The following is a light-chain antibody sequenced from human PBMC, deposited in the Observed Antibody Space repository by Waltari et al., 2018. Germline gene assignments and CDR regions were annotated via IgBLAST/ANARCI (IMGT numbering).Light chain of an antibody. CDR2: LAS. Sequence: IVMTQTPLSLPVTPGEPAFISCRSSQSLLHSDGYTYLDWYLQRPGHSPQLLIYLASRRPSGVPDRFSVSGSGTDFTLKISRVEAEDVGIYFCMQGTPLPFTFGPGTKLDI. CDR1: QSLLHSDGYTY. CDR3: MQGTPLPFT. J-gene: IGKJ3*01. V-gene: IGKV2-29*03.